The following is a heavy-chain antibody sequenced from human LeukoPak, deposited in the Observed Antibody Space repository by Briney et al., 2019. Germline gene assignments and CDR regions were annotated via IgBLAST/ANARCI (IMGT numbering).Heavy chain of an antibody. CDR3: VRGCRGNAQSSV. V-gene: IGHV1-8*01. Sequence: GASVKVSCMASLYSFSSYDINWVRQATGQGLEWMGWMNPNTDNTDYAEKFRDRVTMTRNTSISTAYMEMSSLRSEDTAVYYCVRGCRGNAQSSVWGQGTLVIVSS. D-gene: IGHD6-19*01. CDR1: LYSFSSYD. J-gene: IGHJ4*02. CDR2: MNPNTDNT.